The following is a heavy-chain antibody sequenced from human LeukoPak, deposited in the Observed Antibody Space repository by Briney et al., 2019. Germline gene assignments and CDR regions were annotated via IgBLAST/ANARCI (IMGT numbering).Heavy chain of an antibody. CDR3: ARGSWYYFDY. CDR2: IKQDGSEK. V-gene: IGHV3-7*01. D-gene: IGHD2-8*02. J-gene: IGHJ4*02. CDR1: GFIFSIYW. Sequence: GGSLRLSCTASGFIFSIYWMSWVRQAPGRGLEWVANIKQDGSEKYYVDSVKGRFTISRDNAKNSLYLQMNSLRAEDTAVYYCARGSWYYFDYWGQGTLVTVSS.